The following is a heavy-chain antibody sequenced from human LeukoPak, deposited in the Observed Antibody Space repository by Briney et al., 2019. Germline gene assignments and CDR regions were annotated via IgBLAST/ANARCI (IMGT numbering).Heavy chain of an antibody. J-gene: IGHJ4*02. V-gene: IGHV3-21*01. Sequence: GGSLRLSCAASGFTFSSYSMNWVRQAPGKGLEWVSSISSSSSYIYYADSVKGRFTISRDNAKNSLYLQMNSLRAEDTAVYYCARGGHNWSIQDYFDYWGQGTLVTVSS. CDR2: ISSSSSYI. CDR3: ARGGHNWSIQDYFDY. CDR1: GFTFSSYS. D-gene: IGHD1-20*01.